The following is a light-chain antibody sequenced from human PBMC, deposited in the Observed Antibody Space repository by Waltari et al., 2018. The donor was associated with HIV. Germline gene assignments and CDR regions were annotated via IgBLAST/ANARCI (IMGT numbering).Light chain of an antibody. V-gene: IGKV2-28*01. CDR3: MQALQTPRT. CDR2: LGS. Sequence: DIVMTQSPLSLPVTPGEPASISCRSSQSLLHSNGYNYLDWYLQKPGQSPQLLIYLGSNRASGVPDRFSGSGSGTDFTLKISGVEAEDVGVYYCMQALQTPRTFGQGTKLEIK. CDR1: QSLLHSNGYNY. J-gene: IGKJ2*01.